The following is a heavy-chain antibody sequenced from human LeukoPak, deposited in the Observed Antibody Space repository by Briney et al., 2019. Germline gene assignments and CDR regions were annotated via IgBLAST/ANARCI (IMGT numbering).Heavy chain of an antibody. CDR3: ARDKVGATVGDAFDI. CDR2: ISSSSSYI. Sequence: PGGSLRLSCAASGFTFSSYAMHWVRQAPGKGLEWVSSISSSSSYIYYADSVKGRFTISRDNAKNSLYLQMNSLRAEDTAVYYCARDKVGATVGDAFDIWGQGTMFTVSS. D-gene: IGHD1-26*01. V-gene: IGHV3-21*01. J-gene: IGHJ3*02. CDR1: GFTFSSYA.